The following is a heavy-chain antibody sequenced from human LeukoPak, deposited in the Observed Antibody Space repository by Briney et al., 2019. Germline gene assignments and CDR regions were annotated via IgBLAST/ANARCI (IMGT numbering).Heavy chain of an antibody. Sequence: GGSLRLSCAASGFTFSSYSMNWVRPAPGKGLEWVSSITGSSRYIYYADSVKGRFTISRDNAKNSLFLQMNSLRAEDTAVYYCAREYDFWSGYYGYWGQGTLVTVSS. D-gene: IGHD3-3*01. J-gene: IGHJ4*02. CDR3: AREYDFWSGYYGY. V-gene: IGHV3-21*01. CDR2: ITGSSRYI. CDR1: GFTFSSYS.